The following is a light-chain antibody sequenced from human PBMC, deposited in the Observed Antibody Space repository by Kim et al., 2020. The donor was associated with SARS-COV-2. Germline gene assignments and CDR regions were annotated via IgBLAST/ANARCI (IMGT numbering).Light chain of an antibody. Sequence: ATINCKSSQRFLYSPNKRKALPWYQQKSGQPPKVLIYWASTRESGVPDRFSGSGSGTDFTLPISSLQGEDVAVYYCEQYYSNWSFGQGAKVDIK. CDR3: EQYYSNWS. V-gene: IGKV4-1*01. CDR2: WAS. CDR1: QRFLYSPNKRKA. J-gene: IGKJ1*01.